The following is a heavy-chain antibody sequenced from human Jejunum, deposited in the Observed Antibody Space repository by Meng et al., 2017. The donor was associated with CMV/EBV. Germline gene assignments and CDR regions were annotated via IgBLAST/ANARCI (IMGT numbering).Heavy chain of an antibody. CDR3: ARELGARSPHYNWFDP. CDR2: ISSDGRTV. Sequence: TFGSYEMNWVRQAPGEGLEWVSYISSDGRTVLYADSVKGRFTISRDNTKNSVYLQMKSLRAEDTAVYYCARELGARSPHYNWFDPWRQGTLVTVS. J-gene: IGHJ5*02. V-gene: IGHV3-48*03. CDR1: TFGSYE. D-gene: IGHD1-26*01.